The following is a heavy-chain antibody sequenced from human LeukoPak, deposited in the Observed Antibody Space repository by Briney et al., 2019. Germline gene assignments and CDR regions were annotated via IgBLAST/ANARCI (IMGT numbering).Heavy chain of an antibody. V-gene: IGHV3-74*01. CDR2: INSDGSTT. CDR1: GFTFSSYW. J-gene: IGHJ4*02. CDR3: ARYYVWGSSSFDY. Sequence: PGGSLRLSCAASGFTFSSYWMHWVRQAPGKGLVWVSRINSDGSTTSYADSVKGRFTISRDNAKNTVYLQMNSLRAEDTAVYYCARYYVWGSSSFDYWGQGTLVTVSS. D-gene: IGHD3-16*01.